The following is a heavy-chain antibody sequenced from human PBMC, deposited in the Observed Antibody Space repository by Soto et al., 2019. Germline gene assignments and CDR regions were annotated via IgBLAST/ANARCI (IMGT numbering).Heavy chain of an antibody. D-gene: IGHD6-13*01. V-gene: IGHV3-15*01. CDR1: GFSISNAW. Sequence: EVQLVESGGGLVKPGGSLRLSCAASGFSISNAWMSWVRQAPGKGLEWVGRIKRKTDGGTTDYAAPVKGRFTISRDDSKNTLYLQMNSLKTEDTAMYYCTKAGPTGYSSSEHWGQVTLVTVSS. CDR3: TKAGPTGYSSSEH. CDR2: IKRKTDGGTT. J-gene: IGHJ1*01.